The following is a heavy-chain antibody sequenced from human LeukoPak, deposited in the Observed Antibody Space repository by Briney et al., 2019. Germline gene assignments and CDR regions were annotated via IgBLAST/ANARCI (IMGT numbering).Heavy chain of an antibody. CDR1: GGSFSGYY. J-gene: IGHJ5*02. CDR2: IYYSGST. D-gene: IGHD6-13*01. Sequence: SETLSLTCAVYGGSFSGYYWSWIRQHPGKGLEWIGYIYYSGSTYYNPSLKSRVTISVDTSKNQFSLKLSSVTAADTAVYYCARDGSSWKYNWFDPWGQGTLVTVSS. V-gene: IGHV4-31*11. CDR3: ARDGSSWKYNWFDP.